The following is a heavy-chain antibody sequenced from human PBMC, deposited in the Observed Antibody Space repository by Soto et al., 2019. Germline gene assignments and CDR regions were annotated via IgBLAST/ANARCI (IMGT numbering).Heavy chain of an antibody. CDR3: VRTTISPIYFYYYMDV. V-gene: IGHV4-59*08. Sequence: SETLSLTCTVSGGSIRSYYWSWIRQPPGKGLEWIGYIYYSGSTNYNPSLKSRVTISVETSKNQFSLKLSSVTAADTAVYYCVRTTISPIYFYYYMDVWGKGTTVTVSS. J-gene: IGHJ6*03. CDR2: IYYSGST. D-gene: IGHD3-3*01. CDR1: GGSIRSYY.